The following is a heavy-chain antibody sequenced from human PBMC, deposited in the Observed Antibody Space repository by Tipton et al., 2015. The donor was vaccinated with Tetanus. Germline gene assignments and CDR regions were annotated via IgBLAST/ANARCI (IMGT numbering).Heavy chain of an antibody. CDR3: ARDSTHRRDGYNDFDY. CDR1: GFTFTSYS. V-gene: IGHV3-48*02. Sequence: SLRLSCAASGFTFTSYSMNWVRQAPGKGLEWVSYISYSSGTIYYADSVQGRFTISRDNAKNSLYQQMNSLRDEDTAVYYCARDSTHRRDGYNDFDYWGQGTLVTVSS. CDR2: ISYSSGTI. D-gene: IGHD5-24*01. J-gene: IGHJ4*02.